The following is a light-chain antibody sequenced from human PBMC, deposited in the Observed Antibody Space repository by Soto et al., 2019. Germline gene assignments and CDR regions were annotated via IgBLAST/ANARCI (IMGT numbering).Light chain of an antibody. CDR3: QQRTNWPWT. CDR1: QRVSSY. Sequence: EIVLTQSPATLSLSPGERATLSCRASQRVSSYLAWYQQKPGQAPRLLIFDASNRATGIPARFSGSGSGTDFTLTISSLEPEDFAVYYCQQRTNWPWTLGQGTKVEI. V-gene: IGKV3-11*01. CDR2: DAS. J-gene: IGKJ1*01.